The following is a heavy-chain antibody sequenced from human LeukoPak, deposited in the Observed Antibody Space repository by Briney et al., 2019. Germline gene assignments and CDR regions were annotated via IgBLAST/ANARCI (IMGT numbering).Heavy chain of an antibody. V-gene: IGHV3-74*01. D-gene: IGHD3-3*01. CDR3: ASSITIYGVVSRFDY. Sequence: PGGSLRLSCAASGFTFNTYWMHWVRQAPGKGLVWVSHINSDGSSTNYADSVKGRFTISRDNAKNTLYLQMNSLRAEVTAVYYCASSITIYGVVSRFDYWGQGTLVTVSS. J-gene: IGHJ4*02. CDR1: GFTFNTYW. CDR2: INSDGSST.